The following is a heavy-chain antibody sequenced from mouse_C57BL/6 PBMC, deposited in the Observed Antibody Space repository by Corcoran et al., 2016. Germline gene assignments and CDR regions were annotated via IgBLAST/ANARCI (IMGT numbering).Heavy chain of an antibody. CDR1: GYTFTTYG. D-gene: IGHD2-1*01. CDR2: INTYSGVP. CDR3: AREGGNFHFDY. Sequence: QIQLVQSGPELKKPGETVKISCKASGYTFTTYGMSWVKQAPGKGLKWMGWINTYSGVPTYADDFKGRFAFSLETSASTAYLQINNLKNEDTATYFCAREGGNFHFDYWGQGTTLTVSS. J-gene: IGHJ2*01. V-gene: IGHV9-3*01.